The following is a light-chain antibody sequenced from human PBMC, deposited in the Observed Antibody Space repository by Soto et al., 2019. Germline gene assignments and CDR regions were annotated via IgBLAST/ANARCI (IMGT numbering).Light chain of an antibody. Sequence: QSVLTQPPSASGTPGQRGTIPCSGSSPHNGNKTVNWYQQLPGTAPKILIYNNNQRPSGVPDRFSGSKSGTSASLAISGLQSEYESDYYCAAWDDSLNGRYVCGTGTKVTVL. V-gene: IGLV1-44*01. J-gene: IGLJ1*01. CDR2: NNN. CDR1: SPHNGNKT. CDR3: AAWDDSLNGRYV.